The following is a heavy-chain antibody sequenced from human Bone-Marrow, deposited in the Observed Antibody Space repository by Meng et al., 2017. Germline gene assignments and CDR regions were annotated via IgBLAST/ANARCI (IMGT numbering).Heavy chain of an antibody. D-gene: IGHD3-3*01. Sequence: GESLKISCAASGFTFSSYWMSWVRQAPGKGLEWVANIKQDGSEKYYVDSVKGRFTISRDNAKNSLYLQMNSLRAEDTAVYYCARGHPIYGLLYLDYWGQGTLVTVSS. CDR2: IKQDGSEK. J-gene: IGHJ4*02. CDR3: ARGHPIYGLLYLDY. CDR1: GFTFSSYW. V-gene: IGHV3-7*01.